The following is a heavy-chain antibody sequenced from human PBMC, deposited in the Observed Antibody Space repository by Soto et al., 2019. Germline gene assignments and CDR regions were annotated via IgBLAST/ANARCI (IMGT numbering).Heavy chain of an antibody. V-gene: IGHV1-46*01. J-gene: IGHJ6*02. CDR2: INPSGGST. CDR1: GYPFTSYY. CDR3: ARGNYYDSSGYYVVDGMDV. D-gene: IGHD3-22*01. Sequence: SGKLCCNAPGYPFTSYYMHWVRQAPGQGLEWMGIINPSGGSTSYAQKFQGRVTMTRDTSTSTVYMELSSLRSDDTAVYYCARGNYYDSSGYYVVDGMDVWGQGSTFTVSS.